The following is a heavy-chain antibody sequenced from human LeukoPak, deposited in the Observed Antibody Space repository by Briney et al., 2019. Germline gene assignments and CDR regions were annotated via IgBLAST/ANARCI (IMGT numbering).Heavy chain of an antibody. CDR1: GFTFSGYA. Sequence: GGSLRLSCTASGFTFSGYAMHWVRQAPGKGLEGVAVMSYDGSKKYHADSVKGRFTISRDNSKSTLYLQMNSLRVEDTAVYYCARAPSLIYSFNDDWGQGTLVIVSS. V-gene: IGHV3-30*04. D-gene: IGHD5-18*01. J-gene: IGHJ4*02. CDR2: MSYDGSKK. CDR3: ARAPSLIYSFNDD.